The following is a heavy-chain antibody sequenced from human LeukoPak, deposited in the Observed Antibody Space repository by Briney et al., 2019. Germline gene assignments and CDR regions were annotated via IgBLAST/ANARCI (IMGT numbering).Heavy chain of an antibody. CDR2: IYYSGST. V-gene: IGHV4-34*01. CDR3: ARGARITMTVVALYYFDY. CDR1: GGSFSGYY. Sequence: SETLSLTCAVYGGSFSGYYWGWIRQPPGKGLEWIGSIYYSGSTYYNPSLKSRVTISVNTSKNQFSLKLSSVTAADTAVYYCARGARITMTVVALYYFDYWGQGTLVTVSS. J-gene: IGHJ4*02. D-gene: IGHD3-22*01.